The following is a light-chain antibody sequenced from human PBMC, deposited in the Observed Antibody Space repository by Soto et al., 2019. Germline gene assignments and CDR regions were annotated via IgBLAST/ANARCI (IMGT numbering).Light chain of an antibody. J-gene: IGKJ1*01. Sequence: EIVLTQSPATLSLSPGERATLSCRASQSVGTFFAWYQQKPGQAPRLLIYDASNRATGIPARFSGSGSGTDFTLTISSLEPEDFAVYYCQQCYNWPQWTFGQGTNVEIK. CDR1: QSVGTF. V-gene: IGKV3-11*01. CDR2: DAS. CDR3: QQCYNWPQWT.